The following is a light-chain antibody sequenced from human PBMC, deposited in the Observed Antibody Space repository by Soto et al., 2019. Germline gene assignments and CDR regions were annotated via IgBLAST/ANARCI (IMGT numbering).Light chain of an antibody. J-gene: IGLJ1*01. Sequence: QSVLTRTPSSSGTPGKKVTISCSGSSSNIGSNAVNWYQQLPGTAPKLLIYSNNQRPSGVPDRFSGSKSGTSASLAISGLQSEDAADYYCAAWDDSLNGLYVFGTGTKVTV. CDR3: AAWDDSLNGLYV. CDR1: SSNIGSNA. CDR2: SNN. V-gene: IGLV1-44*01.